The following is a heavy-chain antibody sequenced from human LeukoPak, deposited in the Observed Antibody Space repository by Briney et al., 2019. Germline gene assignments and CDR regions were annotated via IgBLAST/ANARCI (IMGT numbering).Heavy chain of an antibody. CDR1: GYTFTGYY. V-gene: IGHV1-2*02. CDR2: INPNSGGT. CDR3: ARAQVGTGTTIDY. Sequence: ASVKVSCKASGYTFTGYYMHWVRQAPGQGLEWMGWINPNSGGTNYAQKFQGRVTMTRDTSISTAYMGLSRLRSDDTAVYYCARAQVGTGTTIDYWGQGTLVTVSS. D-gene: IGHD1-1*01. J-gene: IGHJ4*02.